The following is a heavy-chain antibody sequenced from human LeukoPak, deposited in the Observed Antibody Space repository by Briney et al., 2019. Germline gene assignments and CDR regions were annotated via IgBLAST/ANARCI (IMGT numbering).Heavy chain of an antibody. CDR1: GFTFSSYS. CDR2: ISYDGSNK. V-gene: IGHV3-30*03. Sequence: GGSLRLSCAASGFTFSSYSMNWVRQAPGKGLEWVAVISYDGSNKYYADSVKGRFTISRDNSKNTLYLQMNSLRAEDTAVYYCARDHRGFDYWGQGTLVTVSS. J-gene: IGHJ4*02. D-gene: IGHD3-16*01. CDR3: ARDHRGFDY.